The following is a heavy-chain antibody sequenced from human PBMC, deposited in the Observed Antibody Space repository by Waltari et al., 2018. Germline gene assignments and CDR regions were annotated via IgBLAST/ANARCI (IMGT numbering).Heavy chain of an antibody. CDR2: IKQDGSEK. D-gene: IGHD3-22*01. CDR1: GYSFAGYW. V-gene: IGHV3-7*01. CDR3: ARATYYYDNSGRGAFDI. J-gene: IGHJ3*02. Sequence: EGQLVESGGGLVEPGGSLRLPCGAAGYSFAGYWMRWVRQAPGKGLEWVANIKQDGSEKNYVDSVKGRFTVSRDNAKKSLFLEMNSLRGEDTAVYYCARATYYYDNSGRGAFDIWGQGTRVTVSS.